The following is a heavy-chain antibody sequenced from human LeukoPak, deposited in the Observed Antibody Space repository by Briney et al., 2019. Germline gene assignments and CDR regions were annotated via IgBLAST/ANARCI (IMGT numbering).Heavy chain of an antibody. J-gene: IGHJ4*02. V-gene: IGHV3-66*01. Sequence: GGSLRLSCAVSGFTVSSNYMSWVRQAPGKGLEWVSVIYSGGSTYYADSVKGRFIISRDNSKNTLYLQMNSLRADDTAVYYCARSPLDYDWGQGTLVTVSS. CDR3: ARSPLDYD. CDR2: IYSGGST. CDR1: GFTVSSNY. D-gene: IGHD4-17*01.